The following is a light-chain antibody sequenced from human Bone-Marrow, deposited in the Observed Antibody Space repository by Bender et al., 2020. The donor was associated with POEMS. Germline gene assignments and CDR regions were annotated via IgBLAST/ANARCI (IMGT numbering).Light chain of an antibody. CDR1: SSDIGIYNY. J-gene: IGLJ2*01. Sequence: QSVLTQPPSVSGAPGQRVTISCTGTSSDIGIYNYVSWYQQYPGKAPKLMIYDVSKRPSGVPDRFSGSKSGTSASLAISGLRSEDEADYYCATWDDSLSGRIFGGGTKLTVL. CDR3: ATWDDSLSGRI. V-gene: IGLV1-47*02. CDR2: DVS.